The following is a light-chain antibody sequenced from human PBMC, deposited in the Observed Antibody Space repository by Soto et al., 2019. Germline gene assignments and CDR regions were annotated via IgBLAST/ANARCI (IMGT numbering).Light chain of an antibody. Sequence: EIVLTQSPATLSLSPGERATLSCRASQSVSSYLAWYQHKPGQAPILIYDASNRATGIPARFSGSGSGTDFTLTISRLEPEDFAVYYCQQRNNWSYTFGQGTKLEIK. CDR1: QSVSSY. J-gene: IGKJ2*01. V-gene: IGKV3-11*01. CDR2: DAS. CDR3: QQRNNWSYT.